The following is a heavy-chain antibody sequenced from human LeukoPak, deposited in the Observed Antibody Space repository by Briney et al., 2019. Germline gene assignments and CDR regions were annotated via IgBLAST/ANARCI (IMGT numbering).Heavy chain of an antibody. CDR3: ARVPYSYGFNYFDY. CDR2: INHSGST. CDR1: GGSFSGYY. V-gene: IGHV4-34*01. J-gene: IGHJ4*02. Sequence: KPSETLSLTCAAYGGSFSGYYWSWIRQPPGKGLEWIGEINHSGSTNYNPSLKSRVTISVDTSKNQFSLKLSSVTAADTAVYYCARVPYSYGFNYFDYWGQGTLVTVSS. D-gene: IGHD5-18*01.